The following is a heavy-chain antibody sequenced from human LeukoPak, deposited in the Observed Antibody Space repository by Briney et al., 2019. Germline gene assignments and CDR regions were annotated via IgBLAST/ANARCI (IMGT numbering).Heavy chain of an antibody. CDR1: GFTVSSNY. Sequence: PGGSLRLSCAASGFTVSSNYMSWVRQAPGKGLEWVSVIYSGGSTYYADSVKGRFTISRDNSKNTLFLQMNSLRAEDTAVYYCARGGEVGATYYFDYWGQGTLVTVSS. CDR3: ARGGEVGATYYFDY. V-gene: IGHV3-66*01. D-gene: IGHD1-26*01. CDR2: IYSGGST. J-gene: IGHJ4*02.